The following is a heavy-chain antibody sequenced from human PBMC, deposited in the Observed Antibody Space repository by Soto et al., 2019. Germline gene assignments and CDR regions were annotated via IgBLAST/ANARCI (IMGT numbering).Heavy chain of an antibody. Sequence: SAVKVSCKAAGYTFSTYGINWVRQAPGQGLEWMGLISAYNGNKKYAQKVEGRVTMTTDTSTTTAYMELRSLRSDDTAVYYCSRSYDEYGMDVWGQGTTVT. D-gene: IGHD5-12*01. CDR2: ISAYNGNK. J-gene: IGHJ6*02. CDR1: GYTFSTYG. V-gene: IGHV1-18*01. CDR3: SRSYDEYGMDV.